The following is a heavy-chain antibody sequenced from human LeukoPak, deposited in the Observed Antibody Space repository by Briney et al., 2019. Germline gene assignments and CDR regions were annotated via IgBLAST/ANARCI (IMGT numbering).Heavy chain of an antibody. CDR1: GYTFTRYG. Sequence: ASVKVSCKASGYTFTRYGISWVRQAPGQGPEWMGWISGYNGNTNYAEKLQGRVTMTTDTSTSTAYMELRSLRSDDTAVYYGARTNPSKGYSDYWGQGTLVTVSS. J-gene: IGHJ4*02. V-gene: IGHV1-18*01. CDR2: ISGYNGNT. CDR3: ARTNPSKGYSDY. D-gene: IGHD1-14*01.